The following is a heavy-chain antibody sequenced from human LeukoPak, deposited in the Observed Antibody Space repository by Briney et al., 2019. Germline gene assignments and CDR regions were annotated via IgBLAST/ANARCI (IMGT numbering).Heavy chain of an antibody. CDR2: INPNSGGT. J-gene: IGHJ4*02. Sequence: VASVKVSCKASGYTFTGYYMHWVRQAPGQGLEWMGWINPNSGGTNYAQKFQGRVTMTRDTSISTAYMELSRLRSDDTAVYYCARVPAPNFGVVGDYWGQGTLVTVSS. CDR3: ARVPAPNFGVVGDY. D-gene: IGHD3-3*01. V-gene: IGHV1-2*02. CDR1: GYTFTGYY.